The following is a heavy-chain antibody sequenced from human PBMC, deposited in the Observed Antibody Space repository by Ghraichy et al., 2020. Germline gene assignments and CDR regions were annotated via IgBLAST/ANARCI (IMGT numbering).Heavy chain of an antibody. CDR1: GGSISSYY. CDR2: IYYSGST. CDR3: ARGAYCSSTSCYADYYYYCMDV. Sequence: SETLSLTCTVSGGSISSYYWSWIRQPPGKGLEWIGYIYYSGSTNYNPSLKSRVTISVDTSKNQFSLKLSSVTAADTAVYYCARGAYCSSTSCYADYYYYCMDVWGQGTTVTVSS. J-gene: IGHJ6*02. D-gene: IGHD2-2*01. V-gene: IGHV4-59*01.